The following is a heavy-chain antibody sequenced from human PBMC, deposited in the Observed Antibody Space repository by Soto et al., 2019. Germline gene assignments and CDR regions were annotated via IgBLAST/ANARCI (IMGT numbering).Heavy chain of an antibody. CDR3: VRPNFGALTHFDF. V-gene: IGHV5-51*01. CDR1: GYTFTNYW. Sequence: ESLKISCKAIGYTFTNYWIGWVRQTPGKGLEWMGIIFPGDSDTRYNPSFEGQVTVSADESISTAYLQWNTLKASDTAMYYCVRPNFGALTHFDFWGQGTLVTVSS. CDR2: IFPGDSDT. J-gene: IGHJ4*02. D-gene: IGHD3-16*01.